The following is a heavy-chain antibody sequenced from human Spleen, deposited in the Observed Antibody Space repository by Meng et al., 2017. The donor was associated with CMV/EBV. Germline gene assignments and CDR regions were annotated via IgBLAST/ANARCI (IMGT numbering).Heavy chain of an antibody. CDR2: ISNSGGRT. V-gene: IGHV3-23*01. D-gene: IGHD1-1*01. CDR1: GLTFSSYT. J-gene: IGHJ3*02. Sequence: GGSLRLSCAASGLTFSSYTINWVRQAPGKGLDWVSAISNSGGRTYYADSVKGRFTISRDNAKNTLYLQMNSLRAEDTAVYYCARRLDRASGAFDIWGQGTMVTVSS. CDR3: ARRLDRASGAFDI.